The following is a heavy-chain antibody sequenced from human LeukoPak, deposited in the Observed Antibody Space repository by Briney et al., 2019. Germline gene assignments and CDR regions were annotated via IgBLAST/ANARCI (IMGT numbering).Heavy chain of an antibody. Sequence: SQTLSLTCTVSGGSISSGSYYWGWIRQPPGKGLEWIGYIYYSGSTNYNPSLKSRVTISVDTSKNQFSLKLSSVTAADTAVYYCARSGAYDFWSGPYYFDYWGQGTLVTVSS. CDR2: IYYSGST. CDR3: ARSGAYDFWSGPYYFDY. D-gene: IGHD3-3*01. V-gene: IGHV4-61*01. CDR1: GGSISSGSYY. J-gene: IGHJ4*02.